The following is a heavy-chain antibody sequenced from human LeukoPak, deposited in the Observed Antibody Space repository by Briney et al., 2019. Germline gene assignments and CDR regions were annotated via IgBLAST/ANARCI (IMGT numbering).Heavy chain of an antibody. Sequence: GGSLRLSCAASGFTFSSYSMNWVRQAPGKGLEWVSSISSSSSYIYYADSVKGRFAISGDNAKNSLYLQMNSLRAEDTAVYYCASSSSGWYGGVSRFDYWGQGTLVTVSS. CDR2: ISSSSSYI. CDR3: ASSSSGWYGGVSRFDY. CDR1: GFTFSSYS. J-gene: IGHJ4*02. D-gene: IGHD6-19*01. V-gene: IGHV3-21*01.